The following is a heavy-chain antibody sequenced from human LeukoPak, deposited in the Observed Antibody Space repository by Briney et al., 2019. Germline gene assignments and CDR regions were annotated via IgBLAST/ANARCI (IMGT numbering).Heavy chain of an antibody. CDR1: GFTFSSHS. CDR2: ISSSSSTI. CDR3: ARGAYYYED. Sequence: GGSLRLSCAASGFTFSSHSMNWVRRGPGKGLEWVSYISSSSSTIYYADSVKGRFTISRDNAKNSLYLQMNSLRAEDTAVYYCARGAYYYEDWGQGTLVTVSS. D-gene: IGHD3-22*01. V-gene: IGHV3-48*01. J-gene: IGHJ4*02.